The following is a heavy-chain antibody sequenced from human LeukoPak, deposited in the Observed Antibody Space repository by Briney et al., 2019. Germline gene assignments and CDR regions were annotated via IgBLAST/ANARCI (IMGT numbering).Heavy chain of an antibody. D-gene: IGHD3-3*01. CDR2: ISAYNGNT. J-gene: IGHJ5*02. V-gene: IGHV1-18*01. CDR1: GYTFTSYG. Sequence: GASVKVSCKASGYTFTSYGISWVRQAPGQGLEWMXWISAYNGNTNYAQKLHGRVTMTTDTSTSTAYMELRSLRSDDTAVYYCARGARRITIFGVPIGDWFDPWGQGTLVTVSS. CDR3: ARGARRITIFGVPIGDWFDP.